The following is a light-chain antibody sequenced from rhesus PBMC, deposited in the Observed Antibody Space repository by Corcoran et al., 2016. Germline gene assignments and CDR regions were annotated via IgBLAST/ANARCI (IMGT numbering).Light chain of an antibody. J-gene: IGKJ2*01. Sequence: DTVLTQSPASLAVSPGQRATITCRASETVSFFGINLIHWYQQKPGQPPKLLIYQAYNKDTGVPGRFSGSGSGTDFTLTINPVDADDAADYYCLQSKNSPYSFGQGTKVEIK. CDR2: QAY. V-gene: IGKV7-13*02. CDR3: LQSKNSPYS. CDR1: ETVSFFGINL.